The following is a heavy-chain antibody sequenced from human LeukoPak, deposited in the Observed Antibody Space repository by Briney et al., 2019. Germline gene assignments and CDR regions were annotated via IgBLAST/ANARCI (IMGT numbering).Heavy chain of an antibody. J-gene: IGHJ4*02. CDR2: FDPEDGET. CDR1: GYTLTELS. V-gene: IGHV1-24*01. D-gene: IGHD6-19*01. Sequence: ASVKVSCKVSGYTLTELSVHWVRQAPGKGLEWMGGFDPEDGETIYAQKFQGRVTMTEDTSTDTAYMELSSLRSEDTAVYYCATGSSGPYYFDYWGQGTLVTVSS. CDR3: ATGSSGPYYFDY.